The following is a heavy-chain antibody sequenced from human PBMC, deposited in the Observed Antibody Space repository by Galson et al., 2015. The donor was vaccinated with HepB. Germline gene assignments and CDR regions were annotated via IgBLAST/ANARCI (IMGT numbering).Heavy chain of an antibody. CDR3: AREAYCSSTSCLDNWFDP. Sequence: SLRLSCAASGFTFSSYWMHWVRQAPGKGLVWVSRINSDGSSTSYADSVKGRFTISRDNAKNTLYLQMNSLRAEDTAVYYCAREAYCSSTSCLDNWFDPWGQGTLVTVSS. CDR2: INSDGSST. CDR1: GFTFSSYW. J-gene: IGHJ5*02. D-gene: IGHD2-2*01. V-gene: IGHV3-74*01.